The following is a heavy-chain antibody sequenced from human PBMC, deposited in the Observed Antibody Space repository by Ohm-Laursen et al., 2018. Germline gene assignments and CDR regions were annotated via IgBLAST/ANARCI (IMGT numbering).Heavy chain of an antibody. V-gene: IGHV3-7*01. CDR2: IKQDGSEK. Sequence: SLRLSCAASGFPFSAYSMNWVRQAPGKGLEWVANIKQDGSEKYYVDSVKGRFTISRDNAKNSLYLQMNSLGAEDTALYYCVGGYITVFHYWGQGTLVTVSS. D-gene: IGHD5-12*01. CDR1: GFPFSAYS. CDR3: VGGYITVFHY. J-gene: IGHJ4*02.